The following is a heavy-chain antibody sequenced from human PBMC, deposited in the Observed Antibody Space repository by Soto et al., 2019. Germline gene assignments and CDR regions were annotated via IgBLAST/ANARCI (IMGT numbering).Heavy chain of an antibody. CDR3: AREPSI. CDR1: GGSISGFY. V-gene: IGHV4-59*06. CDR2: IYYSGST. Sequence: SETLSLTCTVSGGSISGFYWSWMRQPPGKGLEWIGYIYYSGSTYYNPSLKSRVTISIDTSKNQFSLKLSSVTAADTAVYYCAREPSIWGQGTLVTVSS. J-gene: IGHJ4*02.